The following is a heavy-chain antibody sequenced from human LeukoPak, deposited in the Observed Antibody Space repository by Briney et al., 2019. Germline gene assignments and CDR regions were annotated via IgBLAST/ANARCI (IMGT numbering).Heavy chain of an antibody. J-gene: IGHJ3*02. Sequence: ASVKVSCKVSGYTLTELSMHWVRQAPGKGLEWMGGFDPEDGETIYAQKFQGRGTMTEDTSTDTAYMELSSLRSEDTAVYYCATDLPDKYFDWDDAFDIWGQGTMVTVSS. V-gene: IGHV1-24*01. CDR2: FDPEDGET. D-gene: IGHD3-9*01. CDR3: ATDLPDKYFDWDDAFDI. CDR1: GYTLTELS.